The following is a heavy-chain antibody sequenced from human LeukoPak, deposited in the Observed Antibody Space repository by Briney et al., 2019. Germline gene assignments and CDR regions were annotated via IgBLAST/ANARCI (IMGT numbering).Heavy chain of an antibody. CDR3: ARHHQFMGTYYYGMDV. V-gene: IGHV5-51*01. CDR2: IYPGDSDT. Sequence: GESLKISCKGSGYSFTSYWIGWVRQMPGKGLEWMGIIYPGDSDTRYSPSFQGQVTISADKSISTAYLQWSSLKASDTAMYYCARHHQFMGTYYYGMDVWGQGTTVTVSS. J-gene: IGHJ6*02. D-gene: IGHD7-27*01. CDR1: GYSFTSYW.